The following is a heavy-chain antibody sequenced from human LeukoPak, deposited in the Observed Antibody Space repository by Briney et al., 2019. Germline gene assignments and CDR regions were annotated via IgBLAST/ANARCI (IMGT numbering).Heavy chain of an antibody. CDR2: INPNNDDT. V-gene: IGHV1-2*02. J-gene: IGHJ6*03. D-gene: IGHD5/OR15-5a*01. Sequence: ASVKVSCKASGYTFTDYYMHWVRQAPGQGLEWMGWINPNNDDTNYAQKFQGRVTMTRDTSISTAYMELSRLRSDDTAVYYCAREIYPYYYMDVWGKGTTVTVSS. CDR1: GYTFTDYY. CDR3: AREIYPYYYMDV.